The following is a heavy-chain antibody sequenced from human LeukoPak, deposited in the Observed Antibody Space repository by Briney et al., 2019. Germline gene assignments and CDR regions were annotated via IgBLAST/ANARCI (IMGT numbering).Heavy chain of an antibody. CDR3: ATNGEVPGRDYYYHYGMDV. CDR2: IHHSGST. Sequence: SETLSLTCTVSGGSISSSHWWGWVRQPPGKGLEWVGEIHHSGSTNSNPSLKSRATISVDKSKNQFSLRLNSVTAADTAVYYCATNGEVPGRDYYYHYGMDVWGPGATVTVSS. D-gene: IGHD2-8*01. V-gene: IGHV4-4*02. J-gene: IGHJ6*02. CDR1: GGSISSSHW.